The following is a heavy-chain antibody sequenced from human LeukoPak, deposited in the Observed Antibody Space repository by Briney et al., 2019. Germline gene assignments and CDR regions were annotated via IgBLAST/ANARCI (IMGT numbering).Heavy chain of an antibody. J-gene: IGHJ6*02. CDR2: IYYSGST. CDR1: GGSISSSSYY. Sequence: PSETLSLTCTVSGGSISSSSYYWGWIRQPPGKGLEWIGSIYYSGSTYYNPSLKSRVTISVDTSKNQFSLKLSSVTAADTAVYYCALSNERYYYYGMDVWGQGTTVTVSS. V-gene: IGHV4-39*07. CDR3: ALSNERYYYYGMDV. D-gene: IGHD2/OR15-2a*01.